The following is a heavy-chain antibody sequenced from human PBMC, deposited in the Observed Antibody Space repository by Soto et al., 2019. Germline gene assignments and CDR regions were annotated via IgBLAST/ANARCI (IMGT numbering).Heavy chain of an antibody. Sequence: QVQLVESGGGVVQPGRSLRLSCGASGFTFTTSGMHWVRQAPGKGLEWVAVISYDGSNKYYAASVKGRFTISRDNSKNTLYLQMNGLRAEDTAVYYCAKDHNWLNYHYHDMDVWGQGTTVTVSS. V-gene: IGHV3-30*18. CDR3: AKDHNWLNYHYHDMDV. CDR2: ISYDGSNK. D-gene: IGHD1-20*01. CDR1: GFTFTTSG. J-gene: IGHJ6*02.